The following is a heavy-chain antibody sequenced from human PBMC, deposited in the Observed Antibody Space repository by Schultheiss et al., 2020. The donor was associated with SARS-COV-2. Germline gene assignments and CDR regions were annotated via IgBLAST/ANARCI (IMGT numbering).Heavy chain of an antibody. D-gene: IGHD4-17*01. V-gene: IGHV3-30*04. CDR2: ISYDGSYK. J-gene: IGHJ3*02. CDR1: GFTFGDYA. CDR3: AREPGRYGDYDDAFDI. Sequence: GGSLRLSCTASGFTFGDYAMSWVRQAPGKGLEWVAVISYDGSYKYYADSVKGRFTISRDNSKNTLYLQMNSLRAEDTAVYYCAREPGRYGDYDDAFDIWGQGTMVTVSS.